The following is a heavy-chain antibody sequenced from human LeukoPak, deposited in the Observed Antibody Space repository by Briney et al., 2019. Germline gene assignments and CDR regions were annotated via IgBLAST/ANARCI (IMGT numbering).Heavy chain of an antibody. J-gene: IGHJ4*02. CDR2: IKPDGSEK. D-gene: IGHD1-7*01. Sequence: GGSLRLSCAASGFTFRNYWMNWVRQAPGKGLEWVANIKPDGSEKRYVDSVKGRFTISRDNAKNSLYLQMNSLRAEDTAVYYCARVVGTDEGADYWGQGTLVTVSS. CDR3: ARVVGTDEGADY. CDR1: GFTFRNYW. V-gene: IGHV3-7*04.